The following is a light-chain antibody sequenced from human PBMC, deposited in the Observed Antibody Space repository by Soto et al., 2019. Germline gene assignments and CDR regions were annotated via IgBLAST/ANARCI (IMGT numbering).Light chain of an antibody. CDR3: QQYDNLPYT. J-gene: IGKJ2*01. CDR1: QGISNY. Sequence: DIQMTQSPASPSASAGDRVTITCQASQGISNYLNWYQQKPGKAPKLLIFDASNLETGVPSRFSGSGSGTDFSFSISSLQPEDIATYYCQQYDNLPYTFGQGTKLEIK. V-gene: IGKV1-33*01. CDR2: DAS.